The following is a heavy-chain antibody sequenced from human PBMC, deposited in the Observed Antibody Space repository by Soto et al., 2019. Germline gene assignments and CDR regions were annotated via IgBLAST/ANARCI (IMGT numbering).Heavy chain of an antibody. Sequence: ASVKVSCKGFGYSFMKYGFNWVRQAPGQGLEWVGWISPYSGYTHSAQKFHGRLTLTTDTAASTAYMELRILRSADTALYYCAREASVLIPAAQPSRFDSWGQGTLVTVSS. CDR3: AREASVLIPAAQPSRFDS. CDR2: ISPYSGYT. V-gene: IGHV1-18*01. CDR1: GYSFMKYG. J-gene: IGHJ4*02. D-gene: IGHD2-2*01.